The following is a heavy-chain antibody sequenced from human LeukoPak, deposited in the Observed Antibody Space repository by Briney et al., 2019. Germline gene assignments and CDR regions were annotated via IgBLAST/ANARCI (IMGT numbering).Heavy chain of an antibody. D-gene: IGHD1-26*01. CDR2: ISRYMGDT. CDR1: GFSFTSYG. J-gene: IGHJ6*03. Sequence: ASVKVSCEASGFSFTSYGISWVRQAPGQGHEWVGWISRYMGDTNYAEKLQGRVTMTTDTSTNTAYMELRSLRSDDTAVYYCARLLVPIMDVWGTGTTVTVSS. CDR3: ARLLVPIMDV. V-gene: IGHV1-18*01.